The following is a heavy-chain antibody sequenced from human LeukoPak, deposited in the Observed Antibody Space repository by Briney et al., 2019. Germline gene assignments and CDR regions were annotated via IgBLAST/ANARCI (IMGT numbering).Heavy chain of an antibody. V-gene: IGHV1-8*01. CDR2: MNPKSGNV. CDR1: GYTFTTYD. Sequence: ASVKVSCKASGYTFTTYDFNWVRQATGQGLEWMGWMNPKSGNVNYAQKFQGRVTMTWNTSISTAYMELSSLTSEDTAIYYCARPRGSGWRVFDYWGQGTLVSVSS. J-gene: IGHJ4*02. D-gene: IGHD6-19*01. CDR3: ARPRGSGWRVFDY.